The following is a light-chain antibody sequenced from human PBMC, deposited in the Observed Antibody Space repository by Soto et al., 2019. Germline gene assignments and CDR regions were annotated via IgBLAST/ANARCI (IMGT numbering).Light chain of an antibody. CDR2: DVS. V-gene: IGLV2-14*03. J-gene: IGLJ1*01. CDR1: ISEVGGINC. Sequence: QSVLTQPASVAGSPGQSDPIPCTGTISEVGGINCVSGYKKHPGKAPNLRIFDVSNGPSGVFNRFSGSKSGSTASLTISGLQAGDEADYYCSSYTSSSTYVFGTGTKVTVL. CDR3: SSYTSSSTYV.